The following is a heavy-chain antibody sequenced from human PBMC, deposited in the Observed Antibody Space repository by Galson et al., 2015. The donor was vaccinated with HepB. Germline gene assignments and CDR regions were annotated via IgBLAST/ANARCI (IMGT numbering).Heavy chain of an antibody. D-gene: IGHD2-2*02. CDR2: VNPNSGAT. V-gene: IGHV1-2*02. Sequence: SVKVSCKASGYTFTDYYMNWVRQAPGQGLEWMGWVNPNSGATHSALRFRDRVTLARDTSTNTAFLEVTSLTSDDTAFYYCARGKMRTTWAAPICDFWGQGTLVTVSS. CDR1: GYTFTDYY. J-gene: IGHJ4*02. CDR3: ARGKMRTTWAAPICDF.